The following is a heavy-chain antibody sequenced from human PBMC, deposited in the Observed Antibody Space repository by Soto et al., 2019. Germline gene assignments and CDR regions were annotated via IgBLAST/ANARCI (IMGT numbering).Heavy chain of an antibody. J-gene: IGHJ3*02. CDR1: GFTFDDYA. V-gene: IGHV3-9*01. CDR3: AKGVLRAFDI. Sequence: EVQLVESGGGLVQPGRSLTLSCAASGFTFDDYAMHWVRQAPGKGLEWVSGISWNSATIGYADSVKGRFTISRDNAKNSLYLQMNSLRPEDTALYYCAKGVLRAFDIWGQGTMVTVSS. CDR2: ISWNSATI.